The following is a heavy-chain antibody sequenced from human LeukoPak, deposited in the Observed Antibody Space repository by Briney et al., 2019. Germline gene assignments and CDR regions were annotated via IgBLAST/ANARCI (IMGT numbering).Heavy chain of an antibody. CDR3: ARGQSLRDYYYYGMDV. J-gene: IGHJ6*02. Sequence: SETLSLTCAVYGGSFSGYYWSWIRQPPGKGLEWIGEINHSGSTNYNPSLKSRVTISVDTSKNQFSLKLSSVTAADTAVYYCARGQSLRDYYYYGMDVWGQGTTVTVSS. V-gene: IGHV4-34*01. CDR1: GGSFSGYY. CDR2: INHSGST. D-gene: IGHD5/OR15-5a*01.